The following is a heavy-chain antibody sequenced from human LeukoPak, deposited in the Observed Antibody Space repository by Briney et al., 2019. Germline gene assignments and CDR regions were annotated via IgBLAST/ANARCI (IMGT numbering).Heavy chain of an antibody. Sequence: ASVKVSCKASGGTFSSYAISWVRQAPGQGLEWMGGIIPIFGTANYAQKFQGRVTITTDESTSTAYMELSSLRSEDTAVYYCARVRLGSSWFFDYWGQGTLVTVSS. D-gene: IGHD6-13*01. V-gene: IGHV1-69*05. CDR1: GGTFSSYA. J-gene: IGHJ4*02. CDR2: IIPIFGTA. CDR3: ARVRLGSSWFFDY.